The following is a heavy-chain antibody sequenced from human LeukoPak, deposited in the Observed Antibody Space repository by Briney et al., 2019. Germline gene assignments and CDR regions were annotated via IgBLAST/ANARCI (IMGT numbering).Heavy chain of an antibody. CDR1: GFTFSSYS. CDR3: ARDGPIQLWLRWFVY. Sequence: GGSLRLYCAASGFTFSSYSMNWVRQAPGKGLEWVSSISSSSSYIYYADSVKGRFTISRDNAKNSLYLQMNSLRAEDTAVYYCARDGPIQLWLRWFVYWGQGTLVTVSS. V-gene: IGHV3-21*01. CDR2: ISSSSSYI. D-gene: IGHD5-18*01. J-gene: IGHJ4*02.